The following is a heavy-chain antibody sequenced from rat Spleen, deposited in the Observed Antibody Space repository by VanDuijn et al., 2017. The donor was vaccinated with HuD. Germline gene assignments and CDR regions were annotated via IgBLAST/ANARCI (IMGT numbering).Heavy chain of an antibody. CDR2: IIYDGSGT. CDR3: TRGGNYDFDY. CDR1: GFTFSDHA. J-gene: IGHJ2*01. Sequence: EVQLVESGGRLVQPGNSLKLSCAASGFTFSDHAMAWVRQFPKKGLEWVAIIIYDGSGTFYRDSVKGRFTISRDNAKSTLYLQMNSLRSEDTATYYCTRGGNYDFDYWGQGVMVTVSS. V-gene: IGHV5-17*01. D-gene: IGHD1-10*01.